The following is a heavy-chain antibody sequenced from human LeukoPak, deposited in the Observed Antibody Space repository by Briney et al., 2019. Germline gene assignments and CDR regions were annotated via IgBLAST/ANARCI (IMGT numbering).Heavy chain of an antibody. CDR1: GGSIRTSY. CDR2: IYYTGST. D-gene: IGHD2-21*01. Sequence: SETLSLTCSVSGGSIRTSYWSWSRQPPGKGLEWIGYIYYTGSTNYDASLKSRVTISVDTSRNQFSLRLTSVTPADTAVYYCARNYYGGDRYHHFDYWGQGTLVTVSS. CDR3: ARNYYGGDRYHHFDY. V-gene: IGHV4-59*01. J-gene: IGHJ4*02.